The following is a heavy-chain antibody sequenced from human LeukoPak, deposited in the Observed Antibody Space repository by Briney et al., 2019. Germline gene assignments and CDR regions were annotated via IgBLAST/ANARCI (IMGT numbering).Heavy chain of an antibody. J-gene: IGHJ4*02. Sequence: GGSLRLSCTSSGFTFREFAVSWFRQAPGKALKWIGFIRSSIYGGTPKAAASVKGRFIFSRDGSKGVAYLRMNSLKTEDTAVYYCSREWGNGNDLRPDYWGQGTLVTVSS. CDR1: GFTFREFA. D-gene: IGHD1-1*01. CDR3: SREWGNGNDLRPDY. V-gene: IGHV3-49*01. CDR2: IRSSIYGGTP.